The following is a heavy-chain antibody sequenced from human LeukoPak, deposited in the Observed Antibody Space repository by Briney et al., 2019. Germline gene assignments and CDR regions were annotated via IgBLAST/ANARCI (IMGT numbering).Heavy chain of an antibody. Sequence: SETLSLTCTLSGDSLSNYYWSWVRQPPGKGLEWIGYVYYTGDTDYNSALKSRVTMSVDRSKNKFSLKLTSVTAADTAVYYCVRGGHWFDPWGQGALVSVS. V-gene: IGHV4-59*01. CDR2: VYYTGDT. J-gene: IGHJ5*02. CDR3: VRGGHWFDP. CDR1: GDSLSNYY.